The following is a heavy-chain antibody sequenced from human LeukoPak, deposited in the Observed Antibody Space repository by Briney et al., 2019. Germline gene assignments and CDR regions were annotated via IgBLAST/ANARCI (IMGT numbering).Heavy chain of an antibody. CDR3: AKGLWFGESSGPRLGDYGMDV. Sequence: GGSLRLSCAASGFTFSSYGMHWVRQAPGKGLEWVAVISYDGSNKYYADSVKGRFTISRDNSKNTLYLQMNSLRAEDTAVYYCAKGLWFGESSGPRLGDYGMDVWGQGTTVTVSS. V-gene: IGHV3-30*18. CDR1: GFTFSSYG. CDR2: ISYDGSNK. D-gene: IGHD3-10*01. J-gene: IGHJ6*02.